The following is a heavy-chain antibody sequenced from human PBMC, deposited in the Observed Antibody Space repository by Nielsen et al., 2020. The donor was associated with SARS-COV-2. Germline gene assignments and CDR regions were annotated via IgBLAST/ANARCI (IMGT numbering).Heavy chain of an antibody. D-gene: IGHD1-1*01. CDR3: ARGLLEYYYYMDV. CDR2: IYYSGST. V-gene: IGHV4-31*03. CDR1: GGSISSGGYY. Sequence: SETLSLTCTVPGGSISSGGYYWSWIRQHPGKGLEWIGYIYYSGSTYYNPSLKSRVTISVDTSKNQFSLKLSSVTAADTAVYYCARGLLEYYYYMDVWGKGTTVTVSS. J-gene: IGHJ6*03.